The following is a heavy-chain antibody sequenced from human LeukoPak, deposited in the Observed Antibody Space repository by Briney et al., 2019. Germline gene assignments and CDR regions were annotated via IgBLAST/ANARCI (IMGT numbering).Heavy chain of an antibody. J-gene: IGHJ6*03. Sequence: NPGGSLRLSCAASGFTFSSYSMNWVRQAPGKAMEWVSSITSSGTYTFYADSVKGRFTISRDNAKNSLYLQMDSLGPEDTAVYYCARDPYSGNYGTYYYYYMDVWGKGTTVTISS. D-gene: IGHD1-26*01. CDR2: ITSSGTYT. V-gene: IGHV3-21*01. CDR1: GFTFSSYS. CDR3: ARDPYSGNYGTYYYYYMDV.